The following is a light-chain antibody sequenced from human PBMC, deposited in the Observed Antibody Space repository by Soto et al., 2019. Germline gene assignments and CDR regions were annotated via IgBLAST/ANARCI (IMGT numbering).Light chain of an antibody. CDR3: QQYSKWPWT. CDR1: QSVSSY. CDR2: GAS. V-gene: IGKV3-15*01. J-gene: IGKJ1*01. Sequence: EIVMTQSPATLSVSPGERASLSCRASQSVSSYLAWYQQKPGQAPRLLIYGASTRATGIPARFSGSGSGTELTLTISILQSEDFAVYYCQQYSKWPWTFGQGTKVEIK.